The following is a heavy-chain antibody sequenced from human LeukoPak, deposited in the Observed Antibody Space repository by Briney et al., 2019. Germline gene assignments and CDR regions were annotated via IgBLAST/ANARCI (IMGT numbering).Heavy chain of an antibody. CDR3: ARDGGYDYVWGSYRYFDF. V-gene: IGHV4-30-4*01. D-gene: IGHD3-16*02. CDR1: GGSISSGDYY. J-gene: IGHJ4*02. Sequence: SETLSLTCTVSGGSISSGDYYWSWIRQPPGKGLEWIGYIYYSGSTYYNPSLKSRVSISIDTSKNQFSLKLSSVTAADTAIYYCARDGGYDYVWGSYRYFDFWGQGTLVTVSS. CDR2: IYYSGST.